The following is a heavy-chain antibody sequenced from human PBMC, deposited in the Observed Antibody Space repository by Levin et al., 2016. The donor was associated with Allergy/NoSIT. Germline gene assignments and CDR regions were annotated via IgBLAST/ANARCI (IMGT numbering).Heavy chain of an antibody. Sequence: SETLSLTCTVSGGSISSGSYYWSWIRQPAGKGLEWIGRIYTSGSTNYNPSLKSRVTISVDTSKNQFSLKLSSVTAADTAVYYCARDDSGYEDWYFDLWGRGTLVTVSS. CDR2: IYTSGST. J-gene: IGHJ2*01. V-gene: IGHV4-61*02. D-gene: IGHD5-12*01. CDR1: GGSISSGSYY. CDR3: ARDDSGYEDWYFDL.